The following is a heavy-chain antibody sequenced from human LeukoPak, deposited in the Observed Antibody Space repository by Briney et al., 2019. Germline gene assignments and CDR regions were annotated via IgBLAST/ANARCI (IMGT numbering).Heavy chain of an antibody. V-gene: IGHV4-4*07. CDR2: IYTSGST. CDR1: GGSFSIYY. J-gene: IGHJ4*02. Sequence: PSETLSLTCTVSGGSFSIYYWSWILQPAGKGLEWIGRIYTSGSTNYNPSLKSRVTISVDTSTNQFSLKLSSVTAADTAVYYCARTYYYDSSGYYPYFDYWGQGTLVTVSS. CDR3: ARTYYYDSSGYYPYFDY. D-gene: IGHD3-22*01.